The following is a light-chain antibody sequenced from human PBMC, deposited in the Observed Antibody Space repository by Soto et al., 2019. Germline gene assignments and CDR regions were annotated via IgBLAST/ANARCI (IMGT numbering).Light chain of an antibody. Sequence: DIQMTHSPSSLSASVGDRVTMTCRASQGISNYLAWYQQKPWKVPKLLIYAASTLKSGVPTRLSGSGSGTDFTLSINSLQPEDVATYDCQKYNSASPWTFGQGTKVEIK. CDR3: QKYNSASPWT. CDR1: QGISNY. CDR2: AAS. V-gene: IGKV1-27*01. J-gene: IGKJ1*01.